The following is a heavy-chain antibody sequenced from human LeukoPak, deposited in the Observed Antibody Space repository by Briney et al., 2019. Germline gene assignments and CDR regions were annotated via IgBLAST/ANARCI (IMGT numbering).Heavy chain of an antibody. CDR1: GFTFSSYW. V-gene: IGHV3-7*01. CDR2: IKNDGSEI. Sequence: GGSLRLSCAASGFTFSSYWMNWARQAPGKGLEWVASIKNDGSEIYYVDSVRGRYTISRDNTKNSLYLQMSSLRAEDTAVYYCATDRGWRTSGYYLYYFEYWGQGTLVTFSS. D-gene: IGHD3-3*01. J-gene: IGHJ4*02. CDR3: ATDRGWRTSGYYLYYFEY.